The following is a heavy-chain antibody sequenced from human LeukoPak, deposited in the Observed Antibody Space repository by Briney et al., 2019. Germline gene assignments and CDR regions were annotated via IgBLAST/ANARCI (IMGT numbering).Heavy chain of an antibody. Sequence: GGSLRLSCAASGFTFSSYSMNWVRQAPGKGLEWVSSISSSGSYIYYADSVKGRFTIPRDNAKNSLYLQMNSLRAEDTAVYYCARERETSSTSCYGVWGQGTLVTVSS. CDR3: ARERETSSTSCYGV. CDR1: GFTFSSYS. D-gene: IGHD2-2*01. CDR2: ISSSGSYI. V-gene: IGHV3-21*01. J-gene: IGHJ4*02.